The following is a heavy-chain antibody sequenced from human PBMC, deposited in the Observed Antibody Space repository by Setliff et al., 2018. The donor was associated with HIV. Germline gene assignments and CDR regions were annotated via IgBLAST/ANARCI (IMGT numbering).Heavy chain of an antibody. J-gene: IGHJ4*02. CDR3: ATDNREGVGTPYYFDY. CDR2: FDPELGET. Sequence: ASVKVSCKVSGYTLTKLSMHWVRQAPEKGLEWMGGFDPELGETFFAQNFRGRFTMTQDTSTDTAYMELTSLRSDDTAMYYCATDNREGVGTPYYFDYWGQGTQVTVS. V-gene: IGHV1-24*01. D-gene: IGHD1-26*01. CDR1: GYTLTKLS.